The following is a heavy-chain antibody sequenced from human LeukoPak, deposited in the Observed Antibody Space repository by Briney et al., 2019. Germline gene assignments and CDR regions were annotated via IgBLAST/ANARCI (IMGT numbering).Heavy chain of an antibody. D-gene: IGHD1-14*01. V-gene: IGHV1-69*13. CDR3: ARGPEGPLYYYGMDV. Sequence: SVKVSCKASGGTFSSYAISWVRKAPGQGLEWMGGIIPIFGTANYAQKFQGRVTITADESTSTAYMELSSLRSEDTAVYYCARGPEGPLYYYGMDVWGQGTTVTVSS. CDR2: IIPIFGTA. CDR1: GGTFSSYA. J-gene: IGHJ6*02.